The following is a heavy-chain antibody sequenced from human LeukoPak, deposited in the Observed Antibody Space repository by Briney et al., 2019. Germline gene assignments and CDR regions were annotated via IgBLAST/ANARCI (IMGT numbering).Heavy chain of an antibody. CDR2: ISYDGSNK. CDR3: AKGYGDPDAFDT. Sequence: GRSLRLSCAASGFTFRSYGMHWVRQAPGKGLEWVAVISYDGSNKYYADSVKGRFTISRDNAKNSLYLQMNSLRAEDTALYYCAKGYGDPDAFDTWGQGTMVTVSS. V-gene: IGHV3-30*18. D-gene: IGHD4-17*01. J-gene: IGHJ3*02. CDR1: GFTFRSYG.